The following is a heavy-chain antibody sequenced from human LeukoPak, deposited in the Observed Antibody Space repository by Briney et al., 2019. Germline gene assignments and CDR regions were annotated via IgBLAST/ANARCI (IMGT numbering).Heavy chain of an antibody. Sequence: GGSLRLSCVTSGFTFGNYWMSWVRQAPGKGLEWVSAISGSGGSTYYADSVKGRFTISRDNSKNTLYLQMNSLRAEDTAVYYCAKDQWELLGYFDYWGQGTLVTVSS. CDR1: GFTFGNYW. J-gene: IGHJ4*02. D-gene: IGHD1-26*01. CDR3: AKDQWELLGYFDY. V-gene: IGHV3-23*01. CDR2: ISGSGGST.